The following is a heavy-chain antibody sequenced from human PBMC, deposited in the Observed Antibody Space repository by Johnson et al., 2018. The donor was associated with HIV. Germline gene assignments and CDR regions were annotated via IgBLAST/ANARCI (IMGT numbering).Heavy chain of an antibody. CDR3: ARDPFWLKAFDI. V-gene: IGHV3-30-3*01. CDR2: ISYDGSNK. CDR1: GFTFSSYW. D-gene: IGHD3-22*01. J-gene: IGHJ3*02. Sequence: VQLVESGGGLVKPGGSLRLSCAASGFTFSSYWMSWVRQAPGKGLEWVAVISYDGSNKYYADSVKGRFTISRDNSKNSLYLQMNSLRAEDTAVYYCARDPFWLKAFDIWGQGTMVTVSS.